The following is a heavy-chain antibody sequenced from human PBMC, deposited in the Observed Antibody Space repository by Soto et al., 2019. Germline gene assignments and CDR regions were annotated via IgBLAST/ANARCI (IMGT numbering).Heavy chain of an antibody. CDR1: GGSLSGATYS. CDR3: ARSREFDY. J-gene: IGHJ4*02. CDR2: IFPSGTT. Sequence: LSLTCGVSGGSLSGATYSWNWIRQPPGKGLERIGYIFPSGTTYYNPSLKSRVTISIDVSKNQFSLSPRSLTAADTAVYYCARSREFDYWSQGTLVTVSS. V-gene: IGHV4-30-2*01.